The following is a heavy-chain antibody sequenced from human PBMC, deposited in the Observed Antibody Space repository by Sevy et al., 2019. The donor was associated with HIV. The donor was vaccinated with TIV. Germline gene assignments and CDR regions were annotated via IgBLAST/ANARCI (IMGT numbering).Heavy chain of an antibody. D-gene: IGHD3-22*01. CDR2: INQDGIRK. J-gene: IGHJ6*02. Sequence: GGSLRLSCAASGFTFSSSWMSWVRQTPGKGLEWVANINQDGIRKYYVDSVKGRFTISRDNAKNALYLQMNSLRADDTAVYSCVRVPQFYSDSRVGYYYGMDVWGQGTTVTVSS. V-gene: IGHV3-7*01. CDR1: GFTFSSSW. CDR3: VRVPQFYSDSRVGYYYGMDV.